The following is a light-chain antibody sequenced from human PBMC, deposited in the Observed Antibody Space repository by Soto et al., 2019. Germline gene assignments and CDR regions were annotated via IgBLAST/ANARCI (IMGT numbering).Light chain of an antibody. V-gene: IGKV1-5*01. Sequence: DIQMTQSRSSLSPSVGDRFTITCRASRSISDWVAWYQQKQGKAPEXXIFEASNLKRGVSSRCSGSGSGTEFTLTISRLKPDAVATYYCLQYRSHSWTFGQGTKVDI. J-gene: IGKJ1*01. CDR1: RSISDW. CDR2: EAS. CDR3: LQYRSHSWT.